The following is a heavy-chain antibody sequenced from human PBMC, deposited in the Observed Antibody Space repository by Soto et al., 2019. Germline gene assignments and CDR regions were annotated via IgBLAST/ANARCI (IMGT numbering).Heavy chain of an antibody. V-gene: IGHV4-4*02. Sequence: PSESLSLTCAVSVDSISSTNWWTCLRQPPGKGLEWIGEIYHSGNTNYNPSLESRVTLSIDKSKNQFSLRLSSVTAADTAVYYCARGAPTNRGVIVIVYYLDSWGQGSLVTVSS. J-gene: IGHJ4*02. CDR1: VDSISSTNW. CDR2: IYHSGNT. D-gene: IGHD3-10*01. CDR3: ARGAPTNRGVIVIVYYLDS.